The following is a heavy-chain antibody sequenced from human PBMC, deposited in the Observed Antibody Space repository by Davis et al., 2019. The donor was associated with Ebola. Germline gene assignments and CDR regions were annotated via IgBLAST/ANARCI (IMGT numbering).Heavy chain of an antibody. CDR3: ARERPRDYYYYYGLDV. J-gene: IGHJ6*02. D-gene: IGHD5-24*01. Sequence: AASVKVSCKASGYTFTSYGISWVRQAPGQGLEWMGWISAYNGNTHHAQKFQDRVTMTTDTSTSTAYMELRSLTSNDTAVYYCARERPRDYYYYYGLDVWGQGTMVSVSS. V-gene: IGHV1-18*01. CDR2: ISAYNGNT. CDR1: GYTFTSYG.